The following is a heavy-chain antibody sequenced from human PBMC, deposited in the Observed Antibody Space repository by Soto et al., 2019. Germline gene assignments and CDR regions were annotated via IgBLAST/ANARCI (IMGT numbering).Heavy chain of an antibody. CDR3: VRDRDWAFDI. CDR2: TGTRRKYT. J-gene: IGHJ3*02. Sequence: VGSLRLSCAASGYALRDYSMNWVRQAPGKGLEWVSYTGTRRKYTFYADSVRGRFTISRDDARNSVYLQLNSLRDEGTAVYYCVRDRDWAFDIWGQGTMVTVSS. D-gene: IGHD3-9*01. CDR1: GYALRDYS. V-gene: IGHV3-48*02.